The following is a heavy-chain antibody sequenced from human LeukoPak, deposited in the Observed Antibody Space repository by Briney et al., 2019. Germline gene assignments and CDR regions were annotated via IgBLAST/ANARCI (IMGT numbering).Heavy chain of an antibody. CDR2: IIPIFGTA. D-gene: IGHD3-9*01. V-gene: IGHV1-69*05. CDR3: SNHGGNYDPLTGYYKGGY. Sequence: SVKVSCKASGGTFSSYAISWVRQAPGQGLEWMGRIIPIFGTANYAQKFQGRVTITTDESTSTAYMELSSLRSEDTAVYYCSNHGGNYDPLTGYYKGGYWGQGTLVTVSS. J-gene: IGHJ4*02. CDR1: GGTFSSYA.